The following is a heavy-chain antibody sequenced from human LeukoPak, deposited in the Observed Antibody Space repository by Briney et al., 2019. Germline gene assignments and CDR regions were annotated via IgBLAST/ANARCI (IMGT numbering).Heavy chain of an antibody. D-gene: IGHD4-23*01. CDR3: AREGDTVLTRGHYYYLDV. CDR2: ISSSSRYT. V-gene: IGHV3-21*01. Sequence: GGSLRLSCAASGFTFSSYSMNWVRHAPEKGLEWVSSISSSSRYTYYADSVKGRFTISTDNAKNSLYLQMNSLRAEDTAVYYCAREGDTVLTRGHYYYLDVWGKGSTVTVSS. J-gene: IGHJ6*03. CDR1: GFTFSSYS.